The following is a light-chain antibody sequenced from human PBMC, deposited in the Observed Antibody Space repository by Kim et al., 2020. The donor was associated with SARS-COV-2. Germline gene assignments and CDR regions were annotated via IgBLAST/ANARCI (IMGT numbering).Light chain of an antibody. CDR1: QSVSSY. CDR3: QQRRNWPPIT. J-gene: IGKJ5*01. V-gene: IGKV3-11*01. CDR2: DAS. Sequence: EIVLTHSPGTLSLSPGERATLSCRASQSVSSYLAWYQQKPGQAPRLLIHDASNRATGIPARFSGSGSGTDFTLTISSLEPEDFAVYYCQQRRNWPPITFGQGTRLEIK.